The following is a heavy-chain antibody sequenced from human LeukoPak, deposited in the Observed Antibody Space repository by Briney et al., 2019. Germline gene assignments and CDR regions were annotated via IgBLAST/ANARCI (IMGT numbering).Heavy chain of an antibody. CDR3: ARGVYWSLDY. D-gene: IGHD1-1*01. CDR2: INSDGSST. J-gene: IGHJ4*02. V-gene: IGHV3-74*01. CDR1: GFTFSSYW. Sequence: PGGSLRLSCAASGFTFSSYWMHWVRQAPGKGLVWVSRINSDGSSTSYADSVKGRFTISRDNAKNTVFLHMNSLRVEDTAVYYCARGVYWSLDYWGQGTPVTVSS.